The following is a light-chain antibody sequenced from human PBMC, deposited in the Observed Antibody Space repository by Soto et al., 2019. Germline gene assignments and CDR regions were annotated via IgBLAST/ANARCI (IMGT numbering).Light chain of an antibody. CDR1: SSNIGSNY. V-gene: IGLV1-47*01. CDR3: AAWDDSRSGPV. CDR2: RNN. J-gene: IGLJ7*01. Sequence: QLVLTQPPSASGTPGQRVTISCSGSSSNIGSNYVYWYQQLPGTAPKLLIYRNNQRPSGVPDRFSGSKSGTSASLAISGRRSEDEADYYCAAWDDSRSGPVFGGGTQLTVL.